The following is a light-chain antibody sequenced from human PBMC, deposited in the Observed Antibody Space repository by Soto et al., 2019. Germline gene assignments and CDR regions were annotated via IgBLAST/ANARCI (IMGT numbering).Light chain of an antibody. CDR1: QSINNC. CDR3: KRGFNTPNT. V-gene: IGKV1-39*01. Sequence: DIQMTQSPSSLSASVGDRVTITCRASQSINNCLNWYQQKPGKAPNLLIYAASSLQSGVPSRFSGSGSGTLFPPPFRSLQPKDFATYYFKRGFNTPNTFGPGTKVDIK. CDR2: AAS. J-gene: IGKJ3*01.